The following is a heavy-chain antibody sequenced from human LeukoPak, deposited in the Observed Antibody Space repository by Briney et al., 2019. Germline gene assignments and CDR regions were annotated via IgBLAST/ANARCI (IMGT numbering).Heavy chain of an antibody. CDR2: INEDGSDK. J-gene: IGHJ4*02. D-gene: IGHD3-22*01. Sequence: GGSLRLSCAASGFTFNNYWMSWIRQAPGKGLKWAAHINEDGSDKYYVDSVKGRFTISRDNAKNSLYLQMNSLRAEDTAVYYCVSWAGKYYETIDYSLVPSHSWGQGTLVTVSS. V-gene: IGHV3-7*01. CDR1: GFTFNNYW. CDR3: VSWAGKYYETIDYSLVPSHS.